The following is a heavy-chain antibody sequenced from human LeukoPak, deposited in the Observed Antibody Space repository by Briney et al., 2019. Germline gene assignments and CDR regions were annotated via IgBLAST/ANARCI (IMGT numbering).Heavy chain of an antibody. CDR2: IYPGDSDT. D-gene: IGHD6-13*01. Sequence: GESLKISCKGSGYSFTSYWIGWVRTMPGKGLEWMGMIYPGDSDTRYSPSFQGQVTISADKSISTAYLQWSSLKASDTAMYYCVHRSSMEAFDIWGQGTMVTVSS. J-gene: IGHJ3*02. CDR1: GYSFTSYW. V-gene: IGHV5-51*01. CDR3: VHRSSMEAFDI.